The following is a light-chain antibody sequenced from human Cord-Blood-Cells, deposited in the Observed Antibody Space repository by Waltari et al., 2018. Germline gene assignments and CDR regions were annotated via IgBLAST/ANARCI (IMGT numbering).Light chain of an antibody. J-gene: IGKJ1*01. V-gene: IGKV1-5*01. CDR3: QQYNSWPT. Sequence: DIQLTQSPSTLSASVGARVPITCRASQSISSWLAWYQQKPGKAPKLLIYDASSLESGVPSRFSGSGSGTEFTLTISSLQPDDFATYYCQQYNSWPTFGQGTKVEIK. CDR1: QSISSW. CDR2: DAS.